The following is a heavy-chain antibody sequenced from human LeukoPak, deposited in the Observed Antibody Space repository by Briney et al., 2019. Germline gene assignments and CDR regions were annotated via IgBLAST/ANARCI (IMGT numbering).Heavy chain of an antibody. CDR2: IKSKSDGATT. CDR1: GFTFKNAW. V-gene: IGHV3-15*01. Sequence: PGGSLRLSCAASGFTFKNAWMSWVRQAPGKGLEWVGRIKSKSDGATTDYAAPVTGRFTISRDDSKNTLYLQMNSLKTEDTAVYYWTRVSAYYDCGMGVWGQGGTVTVSS. J-gene: IGHJ6*02. CDR3: TRVSAYYDCGMGV.